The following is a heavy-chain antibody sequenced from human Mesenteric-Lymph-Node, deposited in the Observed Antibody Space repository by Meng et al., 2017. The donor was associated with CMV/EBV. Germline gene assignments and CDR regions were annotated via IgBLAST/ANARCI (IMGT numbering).Heavy chain of an antibody. CDR1: GFTFSSYD. D-gene: IGHD2/OR15-2a*01. CDR2: VGVDGDT. Sequence: GGSLRLSCAASGFTFSSYDMNWVRQAPGEGLEWVSTVGVDGDTYYTDSVKGRSAISRENAKNSLYLQMNSLTSGDTAVYYCVRGSYLSLWGQGTLVTVSS. V-gene: IGHV3-13*01. J-gene: IGHJ4*02. CDR3: VRGSYLSL.